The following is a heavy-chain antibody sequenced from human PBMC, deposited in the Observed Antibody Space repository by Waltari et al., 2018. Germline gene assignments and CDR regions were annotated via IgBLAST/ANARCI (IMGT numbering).Heavy chain of an antibody. Sequence: EVQVVESGGGLVQPGGSLKLSCATSGFALSGSTIHRVRQTCGKGREWIGRIRRKPNKYATRYTASVEGRFTISRDDSENTAYLQMSSLMTEDTAVYYCIRPFEQGIDWGQGTLVTVSS. CDR3: IRPFEQGID. CDR2: IRRKPNKYAT. CDR1: GFALSGST. D-gene: IGHD3-10*01. V-gene: IGHV3-73*01. J-gene: IGHJ4*02.